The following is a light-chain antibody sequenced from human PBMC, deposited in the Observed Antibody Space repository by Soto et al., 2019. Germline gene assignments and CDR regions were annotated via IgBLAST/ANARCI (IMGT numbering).Light chain of an antibody. CDR1: SSDVGGYNY. Sequence: QSALTQPASVSGSPGQSITISCTGTSSDVGGYNYVSWYQQHPGKAPKLMIYDVSNRPSGVSNRFSGSKSGNTASLTISGLQAEDEAEYYCRSYTSTNTVVFGGGTKLTVL. CDR2: DVS. CDR3: RSYTSTNTVV. J-gene: IGLJ2*01. V-gene: IGLV2-14*03.